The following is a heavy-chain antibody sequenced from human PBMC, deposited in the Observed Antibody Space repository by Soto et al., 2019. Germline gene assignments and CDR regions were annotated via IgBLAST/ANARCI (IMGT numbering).Heavy chain of an antibody. D-gene: IGHD4-17*01. CDR2: INAGNGNT. CDR1: GYTFTSYA. Sequence: QVPLVQSGAEVKKPGASVKVSCKASGYTFTSYAMHWVRQAPGQRLEWMGWINAGNGNTKYSQKFQGRVTITRDTSASTAYMELSSLRSEDTAVYYCARSKGVYGVAFDIWGQGTMVTVSS. V-gene: IGHV1-3*01. J-gene: IGHJ3*02. CDR3: ARSKGVYGVAFDI.